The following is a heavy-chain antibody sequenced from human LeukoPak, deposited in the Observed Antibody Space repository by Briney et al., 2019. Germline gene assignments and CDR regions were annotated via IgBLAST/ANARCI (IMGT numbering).Heavy chain of an antibody. CDR1: GFTFSGSA. V-gene: IGHV3-73*01. Sequence: GGSLRLSCAASGFTFSGSAMHWVRQASGKGLEWVGRIRSKANSYATAYAASVKGRFTISRDDSKNTAYLQMNSLKTKDTAVYYCSKGGIIDYWGQGTLVTVSS. D-gene: IGHD2-15*01. J-gene: IGHJ4*02. CDR3: SKGGIIDY. CDR2: IRSKANSYAT.